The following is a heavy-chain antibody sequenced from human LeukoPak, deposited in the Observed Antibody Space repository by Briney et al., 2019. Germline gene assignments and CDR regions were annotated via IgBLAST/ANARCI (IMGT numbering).Heavy chain of an antibody. V-gene: IGHV1-2*02. J-gene: IGHJ4*02. D-gene: IGHD6-19*01. Sequence: ASVKVSCKASGYTFTGYYMHWVRQAPGQGLEWMGWINPNSGGTNYAQKFQGRVTMTRDTSISTAYMELSSLRSEDTAVYYCARAPDRRGSYYFDYWGQGTLVTVSS. CDR3: ARAPDRRGSYYFDY. CDR1: GYTFTGYY. CDR2: INPNSGGT.